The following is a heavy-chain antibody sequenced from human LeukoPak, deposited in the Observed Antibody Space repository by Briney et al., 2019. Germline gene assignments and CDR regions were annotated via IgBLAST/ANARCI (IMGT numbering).Heavy chain of an antibody. J-gene: IGHJ4*02. D-gene: IGHD2-15*01. CDR3: ANEDCSGCICADSRWANEFDY. CDR2: MNPNSDGT. CDR1: GYTFTGYY. Sequence: ASVKVSCKASGYTFTGYYMHWVRHAPGQGLEWMGWMNPNSDGTNYAQKFQGRGTMTRDTSISTAYMELSKLRSDDTAVYYGANEDCSGCICADSRWANEFDYWGQGTLVTVSS. V-gene: IGHV1-2*02.